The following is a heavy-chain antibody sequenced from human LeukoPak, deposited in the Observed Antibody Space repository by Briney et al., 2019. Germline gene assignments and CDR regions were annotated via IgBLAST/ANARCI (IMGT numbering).Heavy chain of an antibody. CDR1: GGSIRGYY. V-gene: IGHV4-59*01. CDR2: IYYSGST. Sequence: SETLSLTCTVSGGSIRGYYWSWIRQPPGKGLEWIGYIYYSGSTNYNPSLKSRVTISVDTSKNQFSLKLSSVTAADTAVYYCARATWLPVGLYYYDSSGYYYYFDYWGQGTLVTVSS. J-gene: IGHJ4*02. D-gene: IGHD3-22*01. CDR3: ARATWLPVGLYYYDSSGYYYYFDY.